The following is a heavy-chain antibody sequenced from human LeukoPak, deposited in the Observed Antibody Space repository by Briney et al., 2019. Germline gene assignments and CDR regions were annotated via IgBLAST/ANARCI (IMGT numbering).Heavy chain of an antibody. CDR2: IKSKTDGRTT. CDR1: GFTFSNVW. J-gene: IGHJ4*02. V-gene: IGHV3-15*01. Sequence: GGSLRLSCAASGFTFSNVWMSWVRQAPGKGLEWVGRIKSKTDGRTTDYAAPVKGRFTISRDDTKNTLYLKMNSLKTEDTVVYYCTTDGRQWGQGTLVTVSS. D-gene: IGHD1-26*01. CDR3: TTDGRQ.